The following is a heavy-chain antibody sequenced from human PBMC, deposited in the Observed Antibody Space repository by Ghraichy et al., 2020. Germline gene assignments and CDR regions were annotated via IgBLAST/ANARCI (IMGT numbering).Heavy chain of an antibody. Sequence: LSLTCAASGFTFSSYTINWVRQAPGKGLEWVSYISSSGITIYYADSVKGQFTISRDNAKNSLYLQMNSLRDEDTAVYYCARDLTYCGGDCYSDYWGQGTLVTVSS. J-gene: IGHJ4*02. V-gene: IGHV3-48*02. D-gene: IGHD2-21*02. CDR3: ARDLTYCGGDCYSDY. CDR2: ISSSGITI. CDR1: GFTFSSYT.